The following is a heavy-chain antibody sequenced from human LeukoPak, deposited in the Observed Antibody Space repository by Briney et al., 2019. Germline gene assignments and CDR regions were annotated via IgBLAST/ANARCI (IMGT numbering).Heavy chain of an antibody. CDR1: DYSISSVYY. CDR3: ARVIPGGFDF. Sequence: SETLSLTCTVSDYSISSVYYWGWTRQPPGKGLEWIGSIYHSGGTYFNPSLKSRVTISVDTSKNQFSLKLSSVTAADTAVYYCARVIPGGFDFWGQGTLVTVSS. D-gene: IGHD3-16*01. V-gene: IGHV4-38-2*02. J-gene: IGHJ4*02. CDR2: IYHSGGT.